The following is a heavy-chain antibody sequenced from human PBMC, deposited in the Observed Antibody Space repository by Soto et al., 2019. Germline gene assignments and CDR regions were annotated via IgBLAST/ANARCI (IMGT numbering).Heavy chain of an antibody. Sequence: QVQLQESGPGLVKPSQTLSLTCTVSGGAISSGVYYWNWIRQHPGKGLEWIGYIYYSGSTSYNPSLKSRLSISVDTSKNQFSLKLDSVTAADTAVYYCARGRPDYYDAAFSGIFDYWGQGALLIVSS. V-gene: IGHV4-31*03. CDR3: ARGRPDYYDAAFSGIFDY. CDR1: GGAISSGVYY. J-gene: IGHJ4*02. CDR2: IYYSGST. D-gene: IGHD3-22*01.